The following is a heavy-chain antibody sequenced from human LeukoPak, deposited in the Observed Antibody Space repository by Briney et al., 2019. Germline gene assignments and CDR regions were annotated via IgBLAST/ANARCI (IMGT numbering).Heavy chain of an antibody. Sequence: PGGSLRLSCAASGFTLSSYGMHWVRQAPGKGLEWVAFIQYDGSTKYYADSVKGRFTISRDNSKNTQYLQMNSLRAEDTAVYYCAKDPYCSSSSCYTWWFDPWGQGTLVTVSA. V-gene: IGHV3-30*02. CDR2: IQYDGSTK. J-gene: IGHJ5*02. D-gene: IGHD2-2*02. CDR1: GFTLSSYG. CDR3: AKDPYCSSSSCYTWWFDP.